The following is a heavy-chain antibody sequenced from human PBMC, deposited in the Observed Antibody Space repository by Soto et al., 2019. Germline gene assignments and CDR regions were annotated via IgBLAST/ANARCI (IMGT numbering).Heavy chain of an antibody. J-gene: IGHJ4*02. CDR2: IGGGGGNT. V-gene: IGHV3-23*01. D-gene: IGHD3-10*01. CDR1: GFTFTSYA. CDR3: GKYGSGSLYTMFDY. Sequence: EVQLLESGGGLVQPGGSLRLSCKASGFTFTSYAMSWVRQAPGKGLEWVSGIGGGGGNTYYADSMKGRFTISRDNRKNTLYLQMSSLRVEDTALYYCGKYGSGSLYTMFDYWGQGTLVTVSS.